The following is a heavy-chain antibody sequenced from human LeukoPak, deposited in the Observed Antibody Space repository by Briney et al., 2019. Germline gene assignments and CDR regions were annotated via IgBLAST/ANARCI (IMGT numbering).Heavy chain of an antibody. CDR3: AREFLNAFDI. Sequence: SETLSLTCAVSGGSISSGGYSWRWIRQPPGKGLEWIGYIYHSGSTYYNPSLKSRVTISVDRSKNQFSLKLSSVTAADTAVYYCAREFLNAFDIWGQGTMVTVSS. V-gene: IGHV4-30-2*01. J-gene: IGHJ3*02. CDR2: IYHSGST. CDR1: GGSISSGGYS.